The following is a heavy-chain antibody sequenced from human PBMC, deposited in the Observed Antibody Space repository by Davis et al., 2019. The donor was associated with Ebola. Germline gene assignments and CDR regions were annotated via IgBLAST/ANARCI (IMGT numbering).Heavy chain of an antibody. D-gene: IGHD3-16*02. J-gene: IGHJ5*02. V-gene: IGHV3-15*01. CDR1: GFTFSNAW. CDR3: TTEHMRGYYDYVWGSYRYQDAFGPACS. Sequence: GESLKISCAASGFTFSNAWMSWVRQAPGKGLEWVGRIKSKTDGGTTDYASPVKGRFTISRDDSKNTLYLQMNSLKTEDTAVYYCTTEHMRGYYDYVWGSYRYQDAFGPACSWGQGTLVTVSS. CDR2: IKSKTDGGTT.